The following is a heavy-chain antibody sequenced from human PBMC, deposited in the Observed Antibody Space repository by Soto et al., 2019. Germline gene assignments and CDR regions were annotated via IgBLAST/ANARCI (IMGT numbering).Heavy chain of an antibody. Sequence: VGSLRLSCAASGFTVSRNYMSWVRQAPGKGLEWVSVIYSGGSTYYADSVKGRFTISRDNSKNTLYLQMNSLRAEDTAVYYCARVLYDFWSGYYALDYWGQGTLVTVSS. CDR2: IYSGGST. V-gene: IGHV3-53*01. D-gene: IGHD3-3*01. CDR1: GFTVSRNY. CDR3: ARVLYDFWSGYYALDY. J-gene: IGHJ4*02.